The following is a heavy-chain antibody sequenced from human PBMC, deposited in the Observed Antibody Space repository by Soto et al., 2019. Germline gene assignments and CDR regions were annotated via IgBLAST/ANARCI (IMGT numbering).Heavy chain of an antibody. V-gene: IGHV4-34*01. Sequence: SETLSLTCAVYGGSFSGYYWSWIRQPPGKGLEWIGEINHSGSTNYNPSLKSRVTISVDTSKNQFSLKLSSVTAADTAVYYCARAGYYDSSGCYYDYWGQGTMVTVYS. CDR3: ARAGYYDSSGCYYDY. J-gene: IGHJ4*02. CDR1: GGSFSGYY. D-gene: IGHD3-22*01. CDR2: INHSGST.